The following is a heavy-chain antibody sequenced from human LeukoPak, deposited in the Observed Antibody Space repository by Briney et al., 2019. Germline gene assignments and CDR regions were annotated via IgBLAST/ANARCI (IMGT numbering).Heavy chain of an antibody. D-gene: IGHD2-21*02. V-gene: IGHV4-39*01. CDR2: IYYSGST. Sequence: SETLSLTCTVSGGSISSSSYYWGWIRQPPGKGLEWIGSIYYSGSTYYNPSLKSRVTISVDTSKNQFSLKLSSVTAADTAVYYCARFIGLYCGGDCHLNDYWGQGTLVTVSS. CDR3: ARFIGLYCGGDCHLNDY. J-gene: IGHJ4*02. CDR1: GGSISSSSYY.